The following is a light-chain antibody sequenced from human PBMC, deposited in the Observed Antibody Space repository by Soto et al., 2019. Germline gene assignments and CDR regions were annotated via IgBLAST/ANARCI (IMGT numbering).Light chain of an antibody. CDR3: QQYRFYWS. Sequence: DIQMTQSPSTLSASVGDRVTVTCRASQSISSSLAWYQQKPGQAPKPLLYKASTLESGVPSRFSGSGSGTEFTLTISSLQPEDFATYYCQQYRFYWSFGQGTKVEVK. CDR2: KAS. CDR1: QSISSS. J-gene: IGKJ1*01. V-gene: IGKV1-5*03.